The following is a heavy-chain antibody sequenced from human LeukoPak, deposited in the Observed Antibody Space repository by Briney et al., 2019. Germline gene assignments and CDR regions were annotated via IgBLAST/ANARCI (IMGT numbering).Heavy chain of an antibody. D-gene: IGHD1-26*01. J-gene: IGHJ4*02. V-gene: IGHV3-30-3*01. Sequence: GGSLRLSCAASGFTFSSYAMHWVRQAPGKGLEWVAVISYDGSNKYYADSVKGRFTISRDNAKNSLYLQMNSLRAEDTAVYYCARDGSPDYWGQGTLVTVSS. CDR2: ISYDGSNK. CDR1: GFTFSSYA. CDR3: ARDGSPDY.